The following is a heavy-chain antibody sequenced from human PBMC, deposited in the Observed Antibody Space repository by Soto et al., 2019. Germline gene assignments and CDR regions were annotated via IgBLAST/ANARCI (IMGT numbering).Heavy chain of an antibody. J-gene: IGHJ4*02. CDR1: GGSFSGYY. D-gene: IGHD3-10*01. CDR3: ARVSRRWFGELLYYFDY. V-gene: IGHV4-34*01. CDR2: INHSGST. Sequence: SLTCAAYGGSFSGYYWSWIRQPPGKGLEWHGEINHSGSTNYNPSLKSRVTISVDTSKNQFSLKLISVTAADTAVYYCARVSRRWFGELLYYFDYWGQGTLVTVSS.